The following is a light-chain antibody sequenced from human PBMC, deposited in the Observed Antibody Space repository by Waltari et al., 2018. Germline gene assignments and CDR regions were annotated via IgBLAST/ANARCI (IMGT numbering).Light chain of an antibody. CDR1: SSDVGGYNY. CDR2: DVS. V-gene: IGLV2-14*01. Sequence: QSALTQPASVSGSPGQSITISCTGTSSDVGGYNYVSWYQQHPGKAPKLMIYDVSKRPSGVSNRFSGSKSGNTASLTISGLQAEDEADYYCSSYTSSSIWVFGGGTKPTVL. CDR3: SSYTSSSIWV. J-gene: IGLJ3*02.